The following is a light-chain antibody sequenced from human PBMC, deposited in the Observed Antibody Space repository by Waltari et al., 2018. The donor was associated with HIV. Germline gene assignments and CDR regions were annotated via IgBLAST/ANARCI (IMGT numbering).Light chain of an antibody. CDR3: QSYDNNLSGLWV. CDR2: GDS. Sequence: SVLTQPPSVSGAPGQWVTISCSGNNSNIGAGYDVPWYRQFPGSAPELVVYGDSLLPFGVPDRFSGSKSGVSASLAISGLQPEDECDYYCQSYDNNLSGLWVFGGGTKLTVL. V-gene: IGLV1-40*01. CDR1: NSNIGAGYD. J-gene: IGLJ3*02.